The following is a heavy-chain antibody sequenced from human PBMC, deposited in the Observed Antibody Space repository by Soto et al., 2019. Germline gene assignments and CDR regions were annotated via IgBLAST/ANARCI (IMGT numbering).Heavy chain of an antibody. V-gene: IGHV4-59*01. CDR1: GGSISSYY. D-gene: IGHD6-13*01. J-gene: IGHJ4*02. Sequence: SETLSLTCTVSGGSISSYYWSWIRQPPGKGLEWIGYIYYSGSTNYNPSLKSRVTISVETSKNQFSLKPSSVTAADTAVYYCARDLSSSWPPRGYWGQGTLVTVSS. CDR3: ARDLSSSWPPRGY. CDR2: IYYSGST.